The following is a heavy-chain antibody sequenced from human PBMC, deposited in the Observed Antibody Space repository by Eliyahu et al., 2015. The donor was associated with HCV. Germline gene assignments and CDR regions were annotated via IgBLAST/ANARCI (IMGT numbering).Heavy chain of an antibody. CDR2: ISWNSGSI. J-gene: IGHJ4*02. V-gene: IGHV3-9*01. CDR1: GFTFDDYA. D-gene: IGHD3-9*01. Sequence: EVQLVESGGGLVQPGRSLRLSCAASGFTFDDYAMHWVRQAPGKGLEWVSGISWNSGSIGYADSVKGRFTISRDNAKNSLYLQMNSLRAEDTALYYCAKDTYYDILTGTFDYWGQGTLVTVSS. CDR3: AKDTYYDILTGTFDY.